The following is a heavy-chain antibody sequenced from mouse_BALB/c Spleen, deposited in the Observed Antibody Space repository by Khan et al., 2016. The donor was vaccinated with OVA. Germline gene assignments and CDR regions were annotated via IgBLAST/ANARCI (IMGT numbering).Heavy chain of an antibody. J-gene: IGHJ4*01. D-gene: IGHD2-10*01. CDR1: GFSLTNYG. CDR3: DRQPYYDYNIMDY. V-gene: IGHV2-6-1*01. CDR2: IWSDGST. Sequence: QVQLKESGPGLVAPSQSLSITCTISGFSLTNYGVHWVRQPPGKGLEWLVVIWSDGSTTSNSALKSRLTISKDNSTSQAFLKMNSLQTDDTAVYAGDRQPYYDYNIMDYWGQGTSVTVSS.